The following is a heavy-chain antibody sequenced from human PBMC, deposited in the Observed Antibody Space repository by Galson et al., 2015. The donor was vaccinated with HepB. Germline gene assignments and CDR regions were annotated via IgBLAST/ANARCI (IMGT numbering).Heavy chain of an antibody. D-gene: IGHD3-10*01. Sequence: SLRLSCAASEFTFSTYSMNWIRQAPGTGLEWVSYIDTNATTRFYADSVKGRFTISRDNAENSLYLQMNSLRAEDTAIYYCARDFEPYSDSGTYLSWGRGTLVTVSS. CDR1: EFTFSTYS. V-gene: IGHV3-48*01. J-gene: IGHJ4*02. CDR3: ARDFEPYSDSGTYLS. CDR2: IDTNATTR.